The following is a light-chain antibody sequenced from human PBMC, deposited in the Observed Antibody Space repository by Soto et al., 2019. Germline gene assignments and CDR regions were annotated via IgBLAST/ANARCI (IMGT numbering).Light chain of an antibody. Sequence: QSVLTEPACVTGSTGQSITISCTGTSSDVGGYNYVSWYQQHPGKAPKLMIYEVSNRPSGVSNRFSGSKSGNTASLTISGLQAEDEADYYCSSYTSSSSLDVFGTGTKVTVL. CDR2: EVS. CDR3: SSYTSSSSLDV. J-gene: IGLJ1*01. V-gene: IGLV2-14*01. CDR1: SSDVGGYNY.